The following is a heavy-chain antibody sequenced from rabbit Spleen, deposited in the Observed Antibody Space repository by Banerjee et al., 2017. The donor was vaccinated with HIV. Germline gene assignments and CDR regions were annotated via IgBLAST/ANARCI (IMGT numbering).Heavy chain of an antibody. V-gene: IGHV1S40*01. CDR2: IYAGSSGST. D-gene: IGHD7-1*01. J-gene: IGHJ6*01. Sequence: QSLEESGGDLVKPGASLTLTCTASGVSFTSNYYMCWVRQAPGKGLEWIACIYAGSSGSTYYASWAKGRFTISKTSSTTVTLQMTSLTAADTATYFCARPIYAGYAGYGYRDYYGMDLWGPGTLVTVS. CDR1: GVSFTSNYY. CDR3: ARPIYAGYAGYGYRDYYGMDL.